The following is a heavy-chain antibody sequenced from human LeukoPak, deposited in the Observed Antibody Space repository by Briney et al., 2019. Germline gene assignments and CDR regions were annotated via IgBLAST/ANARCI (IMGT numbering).Heavy chain of an antibody. CDR1: GGSISSGSYY. CDR2: IYTSGST. D-gene: IGHD1-26*01. Sequence: PSETLSLTCTVSGGSISSGSYYWSWIRQPAGKGLEWIGRIYTSGSTNYNPSLKSRVTISVDTSKNQFSLKLSSVTAADTAVYYCASFRWGSGSYYFDYWGQGTLVTVSS. CDR3: ASFRWGSGSYYFDY. J-gene: IGHJ4*02. V-gene: IGHV4-61*02.